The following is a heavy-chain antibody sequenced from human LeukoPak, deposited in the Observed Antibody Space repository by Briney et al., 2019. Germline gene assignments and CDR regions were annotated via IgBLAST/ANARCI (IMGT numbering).Heavy chain of an antibody. CDR2: ISSSAGTI. CDR1: GFFFNNYE. CDR3: SRLYYGDP. Sequence: GGSLRLSCVASGFFFNNYEMNWVRQTPGKGPEWVSYISSSAGTILYADSVKGRFTIFRDNAKNSLYLQMDSLRVEDTGVYYCSRLYYGDPWGQGALVTVSS. J-gene: IGHJ5*02. D-gene: IGHD3-16*01. V-gene: IGHV3-48*03.